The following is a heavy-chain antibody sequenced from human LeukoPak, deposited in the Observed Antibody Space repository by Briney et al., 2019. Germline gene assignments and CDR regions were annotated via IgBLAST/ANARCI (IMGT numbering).Heavy chain of an antibody. V-gene: IGHV1-69*05. Sequence: PGASVKVSCKASGGTFSSYAISWVRQAPGQGLEWMGGIIPIFGTANYAQKFQGRVTITTDESTSTAYKELSSLRSEDTAVYYCAREDRYGGNRDYFDYWGQGTLVTVSS. D-gene: IGHD4-23*01. CDR3: AREDRYGGNRDYFDY. J-gene: IGHJ4*02. CDR1: GGTFSSYA. CDR2: IIPIFGTA.